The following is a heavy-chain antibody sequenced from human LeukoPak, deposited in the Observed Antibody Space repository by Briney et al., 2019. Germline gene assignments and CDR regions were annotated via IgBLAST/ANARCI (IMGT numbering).Heavy chain of an antibody. D-gene: IGHD1-1*01. J-gene: IGHJ4*02. CDR3: VRGTMNAIDQLDY. Sequence: GGSLRLSCAASGFTFSSYAMSWVRQAPGKGLEWVSAISGSGGSTYYADSVKGRLTISRDNAKNTLYLQMNSLSAEDTAVYYCVRGTMNAIDQLDYWGQGTLVTVSS. V-gene: IGHV3-23*01. CDR1: GFTFSSYA. CDR2: ISGSGGST.